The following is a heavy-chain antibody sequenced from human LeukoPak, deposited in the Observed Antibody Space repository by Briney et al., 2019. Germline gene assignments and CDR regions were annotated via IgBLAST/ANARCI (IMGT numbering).Heavy chain of an antibody. D-gene: IGHD2-2*01. CDR3: AKDYCSSTSCYFDY. CDR2: ISWDGGST. V-gene: IGHV3-43D*03. J-gene: IGHJ4*03. CDR1: GFTFDDYA. Sequence: GGSLRLSCAASGFTFDDYAMHWVRQAPGKGLEWVSLISWDGGSTYYADSVKGRFTISRDNSNNSLYLQMNSLRAEDTALYYCAKDYCSSTSCYFDYWGQGTLVTVSS.